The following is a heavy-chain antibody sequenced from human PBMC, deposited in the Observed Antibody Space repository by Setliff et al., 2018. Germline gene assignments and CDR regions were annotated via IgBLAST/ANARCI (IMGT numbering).Heavy chain of an antibody. CDR3: SRLVRYCTRTSCQRLSGDDY. J-gene: IGHJ4*02. D-gene: IGHD2-2*01. CDR2: INPISGGA. CDR1: AKTFTAYY. Sequence: ASVKVSCKASAKTFTAYYVHWVRQAPGQGLEWMGWINPISGGANYAQKFQGRVTLTRDASISTGYMELNSLRSDDTAIYYCSRLVRYCTRTSCQRLSGDDYWGQGALVTVSS. V-gene: IGHV1-2*02.